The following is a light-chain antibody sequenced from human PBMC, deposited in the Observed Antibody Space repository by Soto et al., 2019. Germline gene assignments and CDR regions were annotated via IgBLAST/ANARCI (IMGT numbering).Light chain of an antibody. V-gene: IGKV3-15*01. CDR1: QSVRNN. CDR3: QQRSNWPRLT. Sequence: EVVLRQSPATLSVSPGERATLSCRASQSVRNNLAWYQQKPGQAPSLLIYGASTRATGIPARFSGSGSGTEFTLTISSLEPEDFAVYYCQQRSNWPRLTFGGGTKVDI. CDR2: GAS. J-gene: IGKJ4*01.